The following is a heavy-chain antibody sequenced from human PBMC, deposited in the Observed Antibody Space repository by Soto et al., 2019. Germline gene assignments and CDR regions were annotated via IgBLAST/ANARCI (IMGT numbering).Heavy chain of an antibody. CDR1: GFTFSSYG. Sequence: GGSLRLSCAASGFTFSSYGMHWVRQAPGKGLEWVAVIWYDGSNKYYADSVKGRFTISRDNSKNTLYLQMNSLRAEDTAVYYCARDKRYSSSWYDYWGQGTMVTVSS. CDR2: IWYDGSNK. D-gene: IGHD6-13*01. V-gene: IGHV3-33*01. J-gene: IGHJ4*02. CDR3: ARDKRYSSSWYDY.